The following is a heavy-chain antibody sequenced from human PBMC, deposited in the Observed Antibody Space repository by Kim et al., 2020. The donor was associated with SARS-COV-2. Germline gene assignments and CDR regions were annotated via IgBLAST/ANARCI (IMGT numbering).Heavy chain of an antibody. V-gene: IGHV4-31*02. CDR3: ARDTIAASPWVVYGMDV. Sequence: LKSRVTRSVDTSKNQFSLKLSSVTAADTAVYYCARDTIAASPWVVYGMDVWGQGTTVTVSS. D-gene: IGHD6-13*01. J-gene: IGHJ6*02.